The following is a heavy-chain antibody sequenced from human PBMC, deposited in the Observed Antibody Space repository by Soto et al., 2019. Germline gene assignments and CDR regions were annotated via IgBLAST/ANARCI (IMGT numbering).Heavy chain of an antibody. CDR1: GGSFSGYY. J-gene: IGHJ6*02. CDR3: ASGTRYCSSTSCYWYYYYGMDV. CDR2: INHSGST. D-gene: IGHD2-2*01. Sequence: PSETLSLTCAVYGGSFSGYYWSWIRQPPGKGLEWIGEINHSGSTNCNPSLKSRVTISVDTSKNQFSLRLSSVTAADTAVYYCASGTRYCSSTSCYWYYYYGMDVWGQGTTVTVSS. V-gene: IGHV4-34*01.